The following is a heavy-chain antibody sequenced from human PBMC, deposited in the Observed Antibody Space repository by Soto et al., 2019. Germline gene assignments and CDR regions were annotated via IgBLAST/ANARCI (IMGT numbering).Heavy chain of an antibody. J-gene: IGHJ4*02. CDR2: ISYDGSNK. Sequence: GGSLRLSCAASGFTFSSYGMHWFRQAPGKGLEWVAVISYDGSNKYYADSVKGRFTISRDNSKNTLYLQMNSLRAEDTAVYYCAKDHSGYYYGYYFDYWGQGTLVTVST. D-gene: IGHD3-22*01. CDR1: GFTFSSYG. CDR3: AKDHSGYYYGYYFDY. V-gene: IGHV3-30*18.